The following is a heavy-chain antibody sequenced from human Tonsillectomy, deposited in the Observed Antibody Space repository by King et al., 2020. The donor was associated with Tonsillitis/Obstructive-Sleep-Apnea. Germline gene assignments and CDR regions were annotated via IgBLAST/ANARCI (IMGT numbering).Heavy chain of an antibody. V-gene: IGHV3-15*01. CDR2: MNSKTDGGTT. J-gene: IGHJ4*02. Sequence: QLVESGGGLVKPGGSLRLSCAASGFTFSNAWLSWGLQAPGRGLEWVGLMNSKTDGGTTDYSAPVKGRFTISTDDSKHTLYLQMNSMKTEDTTVYYCTTAETDYWGQGTLVTVSS. CDR3: TTAETDY. CDR1: GFTFSNAW.